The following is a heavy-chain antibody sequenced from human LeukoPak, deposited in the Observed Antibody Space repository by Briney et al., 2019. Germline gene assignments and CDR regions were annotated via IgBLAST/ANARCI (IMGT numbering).Heavy chain of an antibody. Sequence: GGSLRLPCAASGFTFSSYAMSWVRQAPGKGLEWVSAISGSGGSTYYADSVKGRFTISRDNSKNTLYLQMNSLRAEDTAVYYCAKDMHYDSSGYYCDAFDIWGQGTMVTVSS. CDR2: ISGSGGST. CDR3: AKDMHYDSSGYYCDAFDI. J-gene: IGHJ3*02. V-gene: IGHV3-23*01. CDR1: GFTFSSYA. D-gene: IGHD3-22*01.